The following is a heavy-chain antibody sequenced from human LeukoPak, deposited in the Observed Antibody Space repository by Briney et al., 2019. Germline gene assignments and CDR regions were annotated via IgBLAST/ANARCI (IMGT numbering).Heavy chain of an antibody. V-gene: IGHV4-59*01. J-gene: IGHJ4*02. CDR1: GGSISSYY. D-gene: IGHD2-8*01. CDR2: IYYSGST. CDR3: AGTNEGSTTSFDY. Sequence: PSETLSLTCTVSGGSISSYYWSWIRQPPGKGLERIRYIYYSGSTNYNPSLKSRVTISVDTSKNQFSLKLSSVTAADTAVYYCAGTNEGSTTSFDYWGQGTLVTVSS.